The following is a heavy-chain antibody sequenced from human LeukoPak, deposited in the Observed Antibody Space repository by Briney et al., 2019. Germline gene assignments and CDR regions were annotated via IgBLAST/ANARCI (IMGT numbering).Heavy chain of an antibody. D-gene: IGHD3-3*01. Sequence: SETLSLTCAVSGYSISSGYYWGWIRQPPGKGLGWFGSIYHSGGTYYNPSLKSRVTLSVDTSKNQFSLTLSSVTTADTAVYYCARWSITIFGTVVRYFDYWGQGTLVTVSS. CDR3: ARWSITIFGTVVRYFDY. CDR2: IYHSGGT. J-gene: IGHJ4*02. CDR1: GYSISSGYY. V-gene: IGHV4-38-2*01.